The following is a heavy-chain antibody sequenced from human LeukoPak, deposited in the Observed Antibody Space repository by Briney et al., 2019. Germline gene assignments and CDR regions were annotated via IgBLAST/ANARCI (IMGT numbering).Heavy chain of an antibody. D-gene: IGHD3-22*01. Sequence: GGSLRLSCAASGFTFSSYAMSWVRQAPGKGLEWVSAISGSGGSTYYADSVKGRFTISRDNSKNTLYLQMNSLRAEDTAVYYCAKDLGYYDSSGYFDYWGQGTLVTVSS. CDR2: ISGSGGST. V-gene: IGHV3-23*01. CDR3: AKDLGYYDSSGYFDY. J-gene: IGHJ4*02. CDR1: GFTFSSYA.